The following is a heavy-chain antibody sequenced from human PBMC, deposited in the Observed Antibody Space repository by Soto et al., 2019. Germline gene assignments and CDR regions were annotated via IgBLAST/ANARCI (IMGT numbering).Heavy chain of an antibody. CDR2: ISYDGSNK. Sequence: GGSLRLSCAASGFTFSSYGMHWVRQAPGKGLEWVAVISYDGSNKYYADSVKGRFTISRDNSKNTLYPQMNSLRAEDTAVYYCAKDLDLYYFDYWGQGTLVTVSS. D-gene: IGHD3-3*01. CDR1: GFTFSSYG. V-gene: IGHV3-30*18. J-gene: IGHJ4*02. CDR3: AKDLDLYYFDY.